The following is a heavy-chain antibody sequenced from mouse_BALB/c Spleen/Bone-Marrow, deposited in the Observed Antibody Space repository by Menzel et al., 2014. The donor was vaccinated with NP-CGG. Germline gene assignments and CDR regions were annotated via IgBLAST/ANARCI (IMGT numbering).Heavy chain of an antibody. CDR1: GLSFSDYG. Sequence: EVMLVESGGGLAQPGGSRKLSCAASGLSFSDYGMAWVRQAPGKGPEWVGFISNLAYSIYYADTVTSRFTISRENAKNTLYLEMSSLRSEDTAMYYCTRSNVPGAMDYWGQGTSVTVSS. CDR2: ISNLAYSI. CDR3: TRSNVPGAMDY. D-gene: IGHD4-1*01. V-gene: IGHV5-15*02. J-gene: IGHJ4*01.